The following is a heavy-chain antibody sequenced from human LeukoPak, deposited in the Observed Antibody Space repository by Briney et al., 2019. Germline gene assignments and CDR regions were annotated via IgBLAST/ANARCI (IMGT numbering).Heavy chain of an antibody. J-gene: IGHJ3*02. Sequence: PGGSLRLSCAASGFTFSSYAMSWVRQAPGKGLEWVSAISGSGGSTYYADSVKGRFTISRDNSKNTLYLQMNSLRAEDTAVYYCARFYYDSSGYWSLRAFDIWGQGTMVTVSS. CDR2: ISGSGGST. V-gene: IGHV3-23*01. CDR1: GFTFSSYA. CDR3: ARFYYDSSGYWSLRAFDI. D-gene: IGHD3-22*01.